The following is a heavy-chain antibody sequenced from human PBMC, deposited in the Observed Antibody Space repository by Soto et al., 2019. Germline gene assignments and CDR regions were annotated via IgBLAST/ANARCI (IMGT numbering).Heavy chain of an antibody. Sequence: EVHLVESGGGLILPGGSLRLSCAASGFSVTNNYMTWFRQAPGKGLEWVSIIYTGGSVYYGESVKGRSTISRDSSKNTVCLQVNTLRAEDTAVYYCARATRYFGSFDAWGQGTLVTVSS. D-gene: IGHD3-9*01. J-gene: IGHJ4*02. CDR1: GFSVTNNY. CDR2: IYTGGSV. CDR3: ARATRYFGSFDA. V-gene: IGHV3-53*01.